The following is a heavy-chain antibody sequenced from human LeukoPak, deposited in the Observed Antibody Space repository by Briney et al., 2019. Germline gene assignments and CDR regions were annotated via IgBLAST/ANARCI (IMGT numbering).Heavy chain of an antibody. D-gene: IGHD3-10*01. CDR2: ISGSDGST. V-gene: IGHV3-23*01. J-gene: IGHJ4*02. CDR3: AKVGHSGSGSYGD. CDR1: GFTFSNFA. Sequence: GGSLRLSCAASGFTFSNFAMSWVRQAPGKGLGWVSAISGSDGSTYYADSVKGRFTISRDNSKNTLYLQMNSLRAEDTAVYYCAKVGHSGSGSYGDWGQGTLVTVSS.